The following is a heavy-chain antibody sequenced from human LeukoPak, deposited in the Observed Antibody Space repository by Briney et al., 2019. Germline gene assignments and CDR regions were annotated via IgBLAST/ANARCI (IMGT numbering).Heavy chain of an antibody. CDR3: AKDTSARRGSLNG. D-gene: IGHD3-16*02. J-gene: IGHJ4*02. CDR1: GFTFSSYA. V-gene: IGHV3-23*01. CDR2: ITDSGGST. Sequence: GGSLRLSCTASGFTFSSYAMSWVRQAPGKGLEWVSAITDSGGSTSYADSVRGRFTISRDNSKNTLYLQMYSLRAEDTAVYYCAKDTSARRGSLNGWGQGTLVTVSS.